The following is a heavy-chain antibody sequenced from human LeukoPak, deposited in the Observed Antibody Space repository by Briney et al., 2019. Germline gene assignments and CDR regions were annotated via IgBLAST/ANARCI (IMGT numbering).Heavy chain of an antibody. J-gene: IGHJ4*02. D-gene: IGHD5-18*01. CDR3: ARPRGYSYGNIDY. CDR2: VDYGGST. Sequence: PSETLSLTCTVSGGSISSDYWGWIRQSPGKGLEWIGSVDYGGSTYYNPSLKTRVTISVDTSKNQFSLNLSSVTAADTAVYYCARPRGYSYGNIDYWGQGTLVTVSS. V-gene: IGHV4-39*01. CDR1: GGSISSDY.